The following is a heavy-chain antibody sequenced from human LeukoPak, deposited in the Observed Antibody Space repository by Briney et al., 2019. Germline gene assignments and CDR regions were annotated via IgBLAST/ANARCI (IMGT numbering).Heavy chain of an antibody. J-gene: IGHJ4*02. CDR2: ISPSGGST. CDR1: GYTFTSNY. V-gene: IGHV1-46*01. CDR3: ASSSGFSYGYERTYFDY. Sequence: ASVKVSCKAFGYTFTSNYMHWVRQAPGQGPEWMGVISPSGGSTTYAQKFQGRVTLTRDMSTSTDYWELSSLRSEDTAVYYCASSSGFSYGYERTYFDYWGQGTLVTVSS. D-gene: IGHD5-18*01.